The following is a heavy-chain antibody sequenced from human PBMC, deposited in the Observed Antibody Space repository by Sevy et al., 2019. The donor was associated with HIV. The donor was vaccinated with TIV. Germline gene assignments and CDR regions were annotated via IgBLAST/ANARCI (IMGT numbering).Heavy chain of an antibody. CDR3: AREPVIAAAGTFDY. J-gene: IGHJ4*02. V-gene: IGHV3-48*01. CDR1: GFTFSSYS. CDR2: ISSSSSTI. Sequence: GGSLRLSCAASGFTFSSYSMNWVRQAPGKGLEWVSYISSSSSTIYYADSVKGRFTISRDNAKNSLYLQMNSLRAEDTAVYYCAREPVIAAAGTFDYWGQGTLVTDSS. D-gene: IGHD6-13*01.